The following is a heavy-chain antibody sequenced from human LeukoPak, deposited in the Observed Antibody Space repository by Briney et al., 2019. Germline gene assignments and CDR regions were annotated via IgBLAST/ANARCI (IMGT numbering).Heavy chain of an antibody. J-gene: IGHJ4*02. Sequence: GGSLRLSCAASGFTFEDYAMSWVGHGPGKGLEWVSGIKWNGGSTEYADSVKGRFTIYRDNAKNSLYLQMNSLRAEDTAVYYCARGPGYSSDCLKNFCYWGQGALGTVSS. D-gene: IGHD6-19*01. CDR3: ARGPGYSSDCLKNFCY. CDR2: IKWNGGST. V-gene: IGHV3-20*04. CDR1: GFTFEDYA.